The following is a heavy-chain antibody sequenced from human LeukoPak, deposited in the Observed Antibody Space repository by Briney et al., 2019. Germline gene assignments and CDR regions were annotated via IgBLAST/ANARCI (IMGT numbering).Heavy chain of an antibody. J-gene: IGHJ4*02. CDR3: ARTEGSRVDTAMGFDY. CDR2: IYYSGST. V-gene: IGHV4-39*01. D-gene: IGHD5-18*01. Sequence: SETLSLTCTVSGGSIICSSYYWGWIRQPPGKGLEWIGSIYYSGSTYYNPSLKSRVTISVDTSKNQFSLKLSSVTAADTAVYYCARTEGSRVDTAMGFDYWGQGTLVTVSS. CDR1: GGSIICSSYY.